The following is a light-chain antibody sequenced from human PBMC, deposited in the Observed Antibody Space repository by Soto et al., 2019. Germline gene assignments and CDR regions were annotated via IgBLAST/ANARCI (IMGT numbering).Light chain of an antibody. CDR1: SSDIATYKY. CDR2: DVS. CDR3: SSFASGGTHV. V-gene: IGLV2-14*03. J-gene: IGLJ1*01. Sequence: QSVLTQPASVSGSPGQSIAISCIGTSSDIATYKYVSWYQQHPGKAPKLIIFDVSNRPSGVSDRFSASKSGNTASLTISGLQGEDEDDYYCSSFASGGTHVFGTGTEVTVL.